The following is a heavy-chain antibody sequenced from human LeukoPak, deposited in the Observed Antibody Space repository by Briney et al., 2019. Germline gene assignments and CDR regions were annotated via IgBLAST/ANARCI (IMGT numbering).Heavy chain of an antibody. Sequence: GGSLRLPCAASGFTFSSYGMYWVRQAPGKGLEWVAVIWYDGSNKYYGDSVRGRFTISRDNSKNMLYLEMNSLRGEDTAVYYCARSVGATTDWFDPWGQGTQVIVSS. V-gene: IGHV3-33*01. CDR2: IWYDGSNK. J-gene: IGHJ5*02. CDR3: ARSVGATTDWFDP. D-gene: IGHD1-26*01. CDR1: GFTFSSYG.